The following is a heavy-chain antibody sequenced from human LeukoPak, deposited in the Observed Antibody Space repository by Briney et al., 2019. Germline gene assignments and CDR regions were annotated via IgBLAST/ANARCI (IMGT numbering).Heavy chain of an antibody. V-gene: IGHV3-48*04. CDR2: ISSSGSTI. J-gene: IGHJ4*02. CDR3: ARVSLGLRSRLDY. Sequence: GGSLRLSCAASGFTFSSYAMSWVRQAPGKGLEWVSYISSSGSTIYYADSVKGRFTISRDNAKNSLYLQMNSLRAEDTAVYYCARVSLGLRSRLDYWGQGTLVTVSS. CDR1: GFTFSSYA. D-gene: IGHD4-17*01.